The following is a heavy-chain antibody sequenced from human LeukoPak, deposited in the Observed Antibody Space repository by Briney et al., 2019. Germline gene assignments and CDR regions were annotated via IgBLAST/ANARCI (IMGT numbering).Heavy chain of an antibody. J-gene: IGHJ4*02. D-gene: IGHD5-12*01. CDR1: GLTFSSYW. CDR2: IKQDGSEK. V-gene: IGHV3-7*01. Sequence: GGSLRLSCAASGLTFSSYWMSWVRQAPGKGLEWVANIKQDGSEKYYMDSVKGRFTISRDNAKNSLYLQMNSLRAEDTAVYYCARLRGRKPDYWGQGTLVTVSS. CDR3: ARLRGRKPDY.